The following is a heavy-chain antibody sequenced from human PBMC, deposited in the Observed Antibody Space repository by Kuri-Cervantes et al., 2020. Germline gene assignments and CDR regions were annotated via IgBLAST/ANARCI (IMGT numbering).Heavy chain of an antibody. CDR1: GYSISSGYY. V-gene: IGHV4-38-2*01. Sequence: GSLRLSCAVSGYSISSGYYWGWIRQPPGKGLEWIGSIYHSGSTYYNPSLKSRVTISVDTSKNQFSLKLSSVTAADTAVYYCARGTVTSGYYYYYYMDVWGKGTTVTVSS. CDR3: ARGTVTSGYYYYYYMDV. CDR2: IYHSGST. J-gene: IGHJ6*03. D-gene: IGHD4-17*01.